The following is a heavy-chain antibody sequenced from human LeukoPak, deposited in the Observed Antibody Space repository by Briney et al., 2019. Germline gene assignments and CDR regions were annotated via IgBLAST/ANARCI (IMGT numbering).Heavy chain of an antibody. V-gene: IGHV3-23*01. CDR2: ISGSGGST. D-gene: IGHD3-22*01. J-gene: IGHJ4*02. Sequence: GGSLRLSCAASGFTFSSYGMHWVRQAPGKGLEWVSAISGSGGSTYYADSVKGRFTISRDNSKNTLYLQMNSLRAEDTAVYYCAKGVESYDSSGLFDYWGQGTLVTVSS. CDR1: GFTFSSYG. CDR3: AKGVESYDSSGLFDY.